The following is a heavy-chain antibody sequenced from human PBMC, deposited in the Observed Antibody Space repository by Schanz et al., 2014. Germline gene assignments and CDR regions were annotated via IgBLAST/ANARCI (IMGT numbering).Heavy chain of an antibody. CDR1: GGSIDVSGYY. Sequence: QVQLQESGPRLVKPSQTLSLTCTVSGGSIDVSGYYWSWIRQQPGKALEWIGYIYHSGNTYLKPSPPSRLAMSVATAKTQFSLSLSSATAADTAVYYCASAVGGNSALEWFDPWGQGTLVTVSS. D-gene: IGHD2-21*01. CDR3: ASAVGGNSALEWFDP. J-gene: IGHJ5*02. V-gene: IGHV4-31*03. CDR2: IYHSGNT.